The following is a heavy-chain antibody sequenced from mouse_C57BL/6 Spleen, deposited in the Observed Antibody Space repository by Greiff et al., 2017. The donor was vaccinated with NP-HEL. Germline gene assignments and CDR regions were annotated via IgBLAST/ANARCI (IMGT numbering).Heavy chain of an antibody. CDR2: INPNNGGT. CDR3: ARGYYGSSYYAMDY. Sequence: EVQLQQSGPELVKPGASVKIPCKASGYTFTDYNMDWVKQSPGKSLEWIGDINPNNGGTIYNQKFKGKATLTVDKSSSTAYMELRSLTSEDTAVYYCARGYYGSSYYAMDYWGQGTSVTVSS. D-gene: IGHD1-1*01. V-gene: IGHV1-18*01. J-gene: IGHJ4*01. CDR1: GYTFTDYN.